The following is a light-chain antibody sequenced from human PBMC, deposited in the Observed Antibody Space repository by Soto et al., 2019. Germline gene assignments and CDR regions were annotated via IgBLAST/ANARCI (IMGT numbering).Light chain of an antibody. CDR1: QSVTSY. Sequence: EIVMTQSPATLSVSPLEGATLXCRASQSVTSYLAWYQQKPGQAPRLLISGASNRASGIPDRFSGSGSGTDFTLTISRLEPEDFAVYYCQQYGSSGTFGQGTKVDI. J-gene: IGKJ1*01. CDR2: GAS. V-gene: IGKV3-20*01. CDR3: QQYGSSGT.